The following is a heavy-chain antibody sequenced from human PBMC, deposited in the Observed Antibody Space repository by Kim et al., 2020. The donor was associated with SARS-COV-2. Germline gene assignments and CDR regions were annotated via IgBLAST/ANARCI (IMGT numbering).Heavy chain of an antibody. Sequence: SETLSLTCTVSGGSISSSSYYWGWIRQPPGKGLEWIGSIYYSGSTYYNPSLKSRVTISVDTSKNQFSLKLSSVTAADTAVYYCARHEVGWVGAARHFDYWGQGTLVTVSS. CDR1: GGSISSSSYY. D-gene: IGHD6-6*01. CDR2: IYYSGST. V-gene: IGHV4-39*01. J-gene: IGHJ4*02. CDR3: ARHEVGWVGAARHFDY.